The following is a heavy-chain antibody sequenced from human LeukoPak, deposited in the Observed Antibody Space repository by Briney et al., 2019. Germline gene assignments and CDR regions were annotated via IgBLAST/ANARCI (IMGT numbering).Heavy chain of an antibody. CDR3: AKDIDYGDYVVS. V-gene: IGHV3-23*01. J-gene: IGHJ4*02. Sequence: PGGSLRLSCAASGFTFSGYAMSWVRQSPGKGLERVSAISSSGGTTYYADSVKGRFTISRDNSKNTLYLQMNSLRAEDTAVYYCAKDIDYGDYVVSWGQGTLVTVSS. D-gene: IGHD4-17*01. CDR2: ISSSGGTT. CDR1: GFTFSGYA.